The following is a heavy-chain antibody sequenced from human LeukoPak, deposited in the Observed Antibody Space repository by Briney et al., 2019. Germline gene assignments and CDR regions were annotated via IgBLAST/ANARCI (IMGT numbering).Heavy chain of an antibody. V-gene: IGHV1-46*01. CDR1: GYTFTGYY. J-gene: IGHJ3*02. D-gene: IGHD6-19*01. CDR3: ARDHQWLVVLDI. Sequence: ASVKVSCKASGYTFTGYYMHWVRQAPGQGLEWMGIINPSGGSTSYAQKFQGRVTMTRDTSTSTVYMELSSLRSEDTAVYYCARDHQWLVVLDIWGQGTMVTVSS. CDR2: INPSGGST.